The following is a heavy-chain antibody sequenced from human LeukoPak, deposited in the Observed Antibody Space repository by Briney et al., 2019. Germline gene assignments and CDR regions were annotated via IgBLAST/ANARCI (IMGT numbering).Heavy chain of an antibody. V-gene: IGHV3-74*01. Sequence: GGSLRLSCEASGFTFSSYWMNWVRQAPGKGLVWVSRIASDGSSTTYADSVKGRFTISRDNAKNTLYLQMNSLRAEDTAVYYCARGAAAALYWGQGTLVTVSS. CDR1: GFTFSSYW. CDR3: ARGAAAALY. J-gene: IGHJ4*02. D-gene: IGHD6-13*01. CDR2: IASDGSST.